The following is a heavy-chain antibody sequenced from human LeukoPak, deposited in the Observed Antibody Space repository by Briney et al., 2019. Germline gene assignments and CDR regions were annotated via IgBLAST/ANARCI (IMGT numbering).Heavy chain of an antibody. CDR3: ARKNSGGSFFWDY. D-gene: IGHD2-15*01. CDR2: IKNDGSEK. CDR1: GFAFRTYW. Sequence: RGSLRLSCEGSGFAFRTYWMTWGRQAPGKGLGGVADIKNDGSEKHYVDSVKGRFTISRDNDKNSLSLQMKSLRDEDKAIYFCARKNSGGSFFWDYWGQGSLVTVSS. V-gene: IGHV3-7*03. J-gene: IGHJ4*02.